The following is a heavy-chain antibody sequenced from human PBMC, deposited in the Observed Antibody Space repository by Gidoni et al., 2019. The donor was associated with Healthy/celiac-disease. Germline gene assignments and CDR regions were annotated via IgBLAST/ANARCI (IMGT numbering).Heavy chain of an antibody. V-gene: IGHV3-48*02. Sequence: EVQLVESGGGLVQPGGSLRLSCAASGLTFSSDSMNWVRQAPGKGLEWVSYISSSSSTIYYADSVKGRFTISRDNAKNSLYLQMNSLRDEDTAVYYCARDRYILEWLPPNYYGMDVWGQGTTVTVSS. D-gene: IGHD3-3*01. CDR3: ARDRYILEWLPPNYYGMDV. J-gene: IGHJ6*02. CDR2: ISSSSSTI. CDR1: GLTFSSDS.